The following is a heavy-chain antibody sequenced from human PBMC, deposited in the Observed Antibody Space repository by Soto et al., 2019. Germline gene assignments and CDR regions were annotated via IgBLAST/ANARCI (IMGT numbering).Heavy chain of an antibody. CDR3: AREPSPAYYDSSGYYRPDAFDI. J-gene: IGHJ3*02. CDR1: GGTFSSYA. CDR2: IIPIFGTA. Sequence: SVKVSCKASGGTFSSYAISWVRQAPGQGLEWMGGIIPIFGTANYAQKFQGRVTITADESTSTAYMELSSLRSEDTAVYYCAREPSPAYYDSSGYYRPDAFDIWGQGTMVTVSS. V-gene: IGHV1-69*13. D-gene: IGHD3-22*01.